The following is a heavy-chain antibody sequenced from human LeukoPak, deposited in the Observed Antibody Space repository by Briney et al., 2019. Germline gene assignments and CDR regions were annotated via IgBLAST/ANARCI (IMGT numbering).Heavy chain of an antibody. D-gene: IGHD3-16*01. V-gene: IGHV3-30-3*01. CDR2: ISYDGSNK. CDR1: GFTFSSYA. CDR3: ARDMMAIDY. J-gene: IGHJ4*02. Sequence: GGSLRLSCAASGFTFSSYAMHWVRQAPGKGLEWVAVISYDGSNKYYADPVKGRFTISRDNSKNTLYLQMNSLRAEDTAVYYCARDMMAIDYWGQGTLVTVSS.